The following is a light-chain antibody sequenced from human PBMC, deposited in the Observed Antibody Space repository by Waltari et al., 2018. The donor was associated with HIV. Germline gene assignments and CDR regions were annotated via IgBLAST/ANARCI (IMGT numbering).Light chain of an antibody. V-gene: IGKV3-20*01. CDR1: QSVRNNY. Sequence: SVLTQSPGTLSLSPGERVTLSCRAAQSVRNNYLAWYQQKPGQAPRLLIYGASTRAAGIPDRFRGSGSGTDFSLTITRLETEDFAVYFCQQYAGSPVTFGGGTKVEIK. CDR3: QQYAGSPVT. CDR2: GAS. J-gene: IGKJ4*01.